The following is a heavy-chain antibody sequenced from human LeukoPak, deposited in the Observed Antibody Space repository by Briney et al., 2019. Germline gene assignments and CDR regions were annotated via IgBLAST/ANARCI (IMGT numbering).Heavy chain of an antibody. J-gene: IGHJ4*02. CDR1: GGSFSGYY. CDR2: INHSGST. V-gene: IGHV4-34*01. D-gene: IGHD6-19*01. Sequence: PSETLSLTCAVYGGSFSGYYWSWIRQPPGKGLEWIGEINHSGSTNYNPSLKSRVTISVDTSKNQFSLKLSSVTAADTAVYYCARGQIAVAGANFDYWGQGTLVTVYS. CDR3: ARGQIAVAGANFDY.